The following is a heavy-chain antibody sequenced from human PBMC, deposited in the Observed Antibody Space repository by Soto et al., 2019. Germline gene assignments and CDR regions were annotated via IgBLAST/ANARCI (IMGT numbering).Heavy chain of an antibody. V-gene: IGHV1-2*02. CDR1: GYTFTGYY. CDR2: INPNSGGT. CDR3: AREEYSSSWYAYCYYYGMDV. Sequence: GASVKVSCKASGYTFTGYYMHWVRQAPGQGLEWMGWINPNSGGTNYAQKFQGRVTMTRDTSISTAYMELSRLRSDDTAVYYCAREEYSSSWYAYCYYYGMDVWGQGTTVTVSS. J-gene: IGHJ6*02. D-gene: IGHD6-13*01.